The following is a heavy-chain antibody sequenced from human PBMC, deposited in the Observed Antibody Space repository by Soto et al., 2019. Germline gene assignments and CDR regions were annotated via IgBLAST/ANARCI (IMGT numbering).Heavy chain of an antibody. CDR1: VFTWTSSA. Sequence: VAYQASVFTWTSSAFQWVVHGRGQSVEWIGWIAVGSGYTNYAQRFQDRVTLTSDMSTATTYMELSRLTLEDTATYFCAADATAWQQMVPSDYWGQGTLVTVSS. D-gene: IGHD2-8*01. CDR3: AADATAWQQMVPSDY. V-gene: IGHV1-58*01. J-gene: IGHJ4*02. CDR2: IAVGSGYT.